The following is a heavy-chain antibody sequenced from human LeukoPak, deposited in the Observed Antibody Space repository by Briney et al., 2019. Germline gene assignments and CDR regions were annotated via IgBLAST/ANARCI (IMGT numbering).Heavy chain of an antibody. CDR1: GFTFCSYG. D-gene: IGHD3-3*01. J-gene: IGHJ4*02. V-gene: IGHV3-48*04. CDR3: ARDRGVDNLGQMSPFDY. CDR2: ISSSSNTI. Sequence: GGSLRLSCAASGFTFCSYGMNWVRQAPGKGLEWLSYISSSSNTIYYADSVKGRFTISRDNAKNSLYLQVNSLRAEDTAVYYCARDRGVDNLGQMSPFDYCGQGTLVTVSS.